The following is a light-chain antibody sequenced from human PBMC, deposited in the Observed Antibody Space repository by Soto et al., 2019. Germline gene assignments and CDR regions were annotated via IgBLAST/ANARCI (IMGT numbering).Light chain of an antibody. J-gene: IGKJ4*01. V-gene: IGKV2-28*01. CDR3: LQLLQTPLT. Sequence: DIVMTQSPLSLPVTPGEPAAISCRSSQSLIHSNGYNYLAWFLQKAGQSPQLLIYLGSSRAAGVPDRFSGSGSGTDFTLQISRVEAEDVGVYYCLQLLQTPLTFGGGTKVDI. CDR1: QSLIHSNGYNY. CDR2: LGS.